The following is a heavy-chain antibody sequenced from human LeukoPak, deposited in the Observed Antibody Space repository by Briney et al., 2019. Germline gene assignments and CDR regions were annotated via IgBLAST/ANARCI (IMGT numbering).Heavy chain of an antibody. J-gene: IGHJ4*02. CDR3: ARGTGSLDY. CDR1: GDSVSSKIAS. V-gene: IGHV6-1*01. Sequence: SQTLSLTCAISGDSVSSKIASWNWIRQSPSRGLEWLGRTYSRSKWFNDYAVSVRSRITINPDTSKNQFSLHLTSVTPDDTAVYYCARGTGSLDYWGQGTLVTVSS. D-gene: IGHD1-26*01. CDR2: TYSRSKWFN.